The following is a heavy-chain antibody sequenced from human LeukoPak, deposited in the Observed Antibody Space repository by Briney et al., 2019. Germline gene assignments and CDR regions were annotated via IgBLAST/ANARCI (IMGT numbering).Heavy chain of an antibody. V-gene: IGHV4-4*07. D-gene: IGHD1-26*01. Sequence: SETLSLTCTVSGDSISGYYWTWIRQPAGKGLEWIGRIYTSGSTNYNPSLKSRVTMSADTSKNQFSLKMSSLTAADTAVYYCARARGGSGSYGHFDSWGQGTLVTVSS. CDR1: GDSISGYY. CDR3: ARARGGSGSYGHFDS. J-gene: IGHJ4*02. CDR2: IYTSGST.